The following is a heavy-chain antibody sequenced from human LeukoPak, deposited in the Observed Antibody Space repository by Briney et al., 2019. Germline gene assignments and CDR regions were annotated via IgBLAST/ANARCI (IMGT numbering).Heavy chain of an antibody. V-gene: IGHV3-23*01. Sequence: GGSLRLSCEVSGFTFNNYAMSWVRQAPGKGLEWVSAISGSGYSTDYADSVKGRFTISRDNSKNTLYLQMNSLRVEDTAVYYCAKDVLVGSGDYGLFDYWGQGTLVTVSP. CDR1: GFTFNNYA. CDR2: ISGSGYST. CDR3: AKDVLVGSGDYGLFDY. D-gene: IGHD2-8*02. J-gene: IGHJ4*02.